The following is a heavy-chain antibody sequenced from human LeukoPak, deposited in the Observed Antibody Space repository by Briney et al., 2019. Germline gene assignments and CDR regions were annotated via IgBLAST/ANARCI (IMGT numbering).Heavy chain of an antibody. J-gene: IGHJ4*02. Sequence: GRSLRLSCAASGFTFDDYAMHWARQAPGKGLEWVSGISWNSGSIGYADSVKGRFTISRDNAKNSLYLQMNSLRAEDTALYYCAKSAGPHTAMVDYWGQGTLVTVSS. V-gene: IGHV3-9*01. CDR1: GFTFDDYA. CDR2: ISWNSGSI. CDR3: AKSAGPHTAMVDY. D-gene: IGHD5-18*01.